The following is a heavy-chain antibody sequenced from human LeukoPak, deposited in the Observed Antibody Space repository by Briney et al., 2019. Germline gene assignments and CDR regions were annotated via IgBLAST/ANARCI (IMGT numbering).Heavy chain of an antibody. J-gene: IGHJ3*02. D-gene: IGHD3-3*01. CDR3: ARDFWSDAFDI. Sequence: GRSLRLSCAASGFTFSSYAMHWVRQAPGKGLEWVAVISYDGSNKYYADSVKGRFTISRDNSKNTLYLQMNSLRAEDTAVYYCARDFWSDAFDIWGQGTIVTVSS. CDR2: ISYDGSNK. V-gene: IGHV3-30-3*01. CDR1: GFTFSSYA.